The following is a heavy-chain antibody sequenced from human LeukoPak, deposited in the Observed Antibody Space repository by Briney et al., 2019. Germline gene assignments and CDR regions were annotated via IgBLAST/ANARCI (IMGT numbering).Heavy chain of an antibody. D-gene: IGHD2-2*01. CDR2: IYYSGST. J-gene: IGHJ4*02. CDR3: ARLVVPAAPFDY. CDR1: GGSISSYY. Sequence: SETLSLTCTVSGGSISSYYWSWIRQPPGKGLEWIGYIYYSGSTNYNPSLKSRVTISVDTSKNQFSLKLSSVTAADTAVYYCARLVVPAAPFDYLGQGTLVTVSS. V-gene: IGHV4-59*08.